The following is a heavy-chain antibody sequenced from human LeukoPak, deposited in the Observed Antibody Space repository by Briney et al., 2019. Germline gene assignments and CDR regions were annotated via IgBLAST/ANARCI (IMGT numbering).Heavy chain of an antibody. Sequence: GGSLRLSCAASGFALSSHWMTWVRQVPGRGPEWVANVNRDGSETYYLDSVKGRFTISKDNAKNSLYLQMNSLRAEDTAVYYCARDRYTVTTSGGAFDIWGQGTMVTVSS. J-gene: IGHJ3*02. CDR3: ARDRYTVTTSGGAFDI. D-gene: IGHD4-17*01. CDR2: VNRDGSET. V-gene: IGHV3-7*01. CDR1: GFALSSHW.